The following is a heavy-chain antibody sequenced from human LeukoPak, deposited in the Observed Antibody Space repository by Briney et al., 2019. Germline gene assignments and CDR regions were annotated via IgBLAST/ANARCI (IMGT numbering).Heavy chain of an antibody. CDR2: IYTSGST. D-gene: IGHD4-23*01. V-gene: IGHV4-61*02. J-gene: IGHJ4*02. Sequence: SETLSLTCTVSGGSISSGSYYWSWIRQPAGKGLEWIGRIYTSGSTDYNPSLKSRVTISVDTSKNQFSLKLSSVTAADTAVYYCAGIIYGGNSGAFDYWGQGTLVTVSS. CDR1: GGSISSGSYY. CDR3: AGIIYGGNSGAFDY.